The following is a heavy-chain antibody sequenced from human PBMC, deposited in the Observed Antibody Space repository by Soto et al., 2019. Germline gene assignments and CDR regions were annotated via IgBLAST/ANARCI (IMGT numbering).Heavy chain of an antibody. D-gene: IGHD1-1*01. CDR1: GGTFSSYA. V-gene: IGHV1-69*13. CDR3: ASGTGDTSPDYGMDV. CDR2: IIPIFGTA. J-gene: IGHJ6*02. Sequence: WASVKVSCKASGGTFSSYAISWVRQAPGQGLEWMGGIIPIFGTANYAQKFQGRVTITADESTSTAYMELSSLRSEDTAVYYCASGTGDTSPDYGMDVWGQGTKVTVSS.